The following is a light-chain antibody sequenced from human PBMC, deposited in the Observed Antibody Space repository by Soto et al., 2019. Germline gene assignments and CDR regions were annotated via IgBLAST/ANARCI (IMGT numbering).Light chain of an antibody. CDR1: SGSIASNY. V-gene: IGLV6-57*02. CDR2: EDN. J-gene: IGLJ2*01. Sequence: NFMLTQPHSVSESPGKTGTISCTGSSGSIASNYVQWYQQRPGSAPTTVIYEDNQRPSGVPDRFSGSIDSSSNSASLTISGLKTEDEADYYCQSYDSSNPVVFGGGTKLTVL. CDR3: QSYDSSNPVV.